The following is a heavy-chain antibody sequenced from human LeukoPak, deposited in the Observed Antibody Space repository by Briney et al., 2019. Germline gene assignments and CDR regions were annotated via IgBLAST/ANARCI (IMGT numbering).Heavy chain of an antibody. D-gene: IGHD6-13*01. CDR1: GYTLTELS. Sequence: ASVKVSCKVSGYTLTELSMHWVRQAPGKGLEWMGGFDPEDGETIYAQKFQGRVTMTEDTSTDTAYMALSSLRAEDTALYYCAKDFRAAAAGDFDYWGQGTLVTVSS. J-gene: IGHJ4*02. CDR2: FDPEDGET. CDR3: AKDFRAAAAGDFDY. V-gene: IGHV1-24*01.